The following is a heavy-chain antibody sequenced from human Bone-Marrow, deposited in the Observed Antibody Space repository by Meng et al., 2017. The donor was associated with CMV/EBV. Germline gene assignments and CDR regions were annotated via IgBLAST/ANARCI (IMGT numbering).Heavy chain of an antibody. CDR2: INNDGSST. D-gene: IGHD2-2*01. CDR1: GFTFSNYW. V-gene: IGHV3-74*03. Sequence: GESLKISCAASGFTFSNYWMNWVRQAPGKGLVWVTLINNDGSSTTYADSVKGRFTISRDNAKNKLYLQMNSLRAEDTAVYYCARDILAHGSSTSFSLNWGQGTLVTVSS. CDR3: ARDILAHGSSTSFSLN. J-gene: IGHJ4*02.